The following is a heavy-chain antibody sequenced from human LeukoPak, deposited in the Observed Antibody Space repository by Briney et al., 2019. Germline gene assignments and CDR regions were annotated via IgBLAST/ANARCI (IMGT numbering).Heavy chain of an antibody. CDR1: GGSFSGYY. D-gene: IGHD4-11*01. V-gene: IGHV4-34*01. CDR2: INHSGST. CDR3: ATSLVTPFDY. Sequence: PSETLSLTCAVYGGSFSGYYWSWIRQPPGKGLEWIGEINHSGSTNYNPSLKSRVTISVDTSKNQFSLKLSSVTAADTAVYYCATSLVTPFDYWGQGTLVTVSS. J-gene: IGHJ4*02.